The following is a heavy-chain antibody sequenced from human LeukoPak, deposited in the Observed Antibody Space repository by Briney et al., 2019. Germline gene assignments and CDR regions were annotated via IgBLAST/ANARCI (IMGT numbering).Heavy chain of an antibody. V-gene: IGHV3-21*01. CDR3: ARASGYYGSDDAFDI. J-gene: IGHJ3*02. D-gene: IGHD3-10*01. CDR2: ISSSSSYI. CDR1: GFTFSSYS. Sequence: PGGSLRLSCAASGFTFSSYSMNWVRQAPGKGLEWVSSISSSSSYIYYADSVKGRFTISRDNAKNSLYLQMNSLRAEDTAVYYCARASGYYGSDDAFDIWGQGTMVTVSS.